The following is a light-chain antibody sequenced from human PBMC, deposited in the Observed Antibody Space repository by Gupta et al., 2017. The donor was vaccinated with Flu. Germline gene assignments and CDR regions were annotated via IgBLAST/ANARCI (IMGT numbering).Light chain of an antibody. J-gene: IGKJ2*01. CDR1: QSTSSW. CDR3: QQSKLYT. CDR2: KTS. V-gene: IGKV1-5*03. Sequence: SVGDRVTITCRARQSTSSWLAWDQQKPGKAPKLLIYKTSSLESGVQSRFSGSGSGTEFTPTISSRQADDFATYYGQQSKLYTFGQGTKVDIK.